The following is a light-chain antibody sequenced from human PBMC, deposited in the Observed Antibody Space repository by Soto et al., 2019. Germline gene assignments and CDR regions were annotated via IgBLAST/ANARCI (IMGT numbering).Light chain of an antibody. J-gene: IGKJ5*01. CDR1: QSVSSSY. V-gene: IGKV3-20*01. CDR2: GAS. CDR3: QQYGGSPRIT. Sequence: EIVLTQSPGTLSLSPGERAILSCRASQSVSSSYLAWYQQKPGQAPRLLIYGASSRATGIPDRFSGSGSGTDFTLTISRLEPEDFAVYYCQQYGGSPRITFGQGTRLEIK.